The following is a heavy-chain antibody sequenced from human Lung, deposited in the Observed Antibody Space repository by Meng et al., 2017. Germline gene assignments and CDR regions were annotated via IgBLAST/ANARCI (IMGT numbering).Heavy chain of an antibody. CDR1: GFTFSDHY. CDR2: GRNKANSYTT. J-gene: IGHJ6*02. D-gene: IGHD1-26*01. V-gene: IGHV3-72*01. Sequence: GGSLRLSCVASGFTFSDHYMDWVRHAPGKGLAWVGRGRNKANSYTTEYAASVRGRFTISRDDSQNSLYLQMNSLKTEDTAVYYCTRGGVAANSYYSPMDVWGQGTSDTVTS. CDR3: TRGGVAANSYYSPMDV.